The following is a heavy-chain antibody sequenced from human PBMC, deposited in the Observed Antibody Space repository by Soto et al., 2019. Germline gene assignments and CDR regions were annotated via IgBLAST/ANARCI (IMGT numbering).Heavy chain of an antibody. Sequence: GGSLRLSCAASGFTFDDYSMHWFRQAPGKGLEWVSGISWNSGSIGYADSVKGRFTISRDNAKNSLYLQMNSLRAEDTALYYCARVSGYSSGWPYDYWGQGXLVTVYS. D-gene: IGHD6-19*01. CDR3: ARVSGYSSGWPYDY. CDR2: ISWNSGSI. CDR1: GFTFDDYS. J-gene: IGHJ4*02. V-gene: IGHV3-9*01.